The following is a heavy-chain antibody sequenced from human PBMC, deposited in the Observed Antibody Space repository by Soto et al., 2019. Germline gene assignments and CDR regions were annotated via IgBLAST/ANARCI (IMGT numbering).Heavy chain of an antibody. CDR2: IYHSGRP. V-gene: IGHV4-30-2*01. J-gene: IGHJ4*02. CDR1: GGSISSGGYS. CDR3: ARGPPHHY. Sequence: QLQLQESGSGLVKPSQTLSLTCAVSGGSISSGGYSWSWIRQPPGKGLEWIGYIYHSGRPYYNPSLTTRATLSVDRSTTQLSLKLSSVTAADPAVYYCARGPPHHYWGQGPLVTVSS.